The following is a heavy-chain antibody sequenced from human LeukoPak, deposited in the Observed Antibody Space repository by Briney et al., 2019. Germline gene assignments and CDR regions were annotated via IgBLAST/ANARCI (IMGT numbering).Heavy chain of an antibody. V-gene: IGHV1-69*02. CDR3: ASGGDDSYDY. J-gene: IGHJ4*02. CDR2: IIPILGIA. Sequence: SVKVSCKASGGTFTSYTISWVRQAPGQRVEWMGRIIPILGIANYAQKFQGRVTVTADKSTSTAYMELSSLRSEDTAVYYCASGGDDSYDYWGQGTLVTVSS. CDR1: GGTFTSYT. D-gene: IGHD3-22*01.